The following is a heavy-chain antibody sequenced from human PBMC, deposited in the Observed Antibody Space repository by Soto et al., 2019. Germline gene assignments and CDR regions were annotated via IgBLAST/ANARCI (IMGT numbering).Heavy chain of an antibody. D-gene: IGHD2-8*01. Sequence: SVKVSCKASGGTFSSYAISWVRQAPGQGLEWMGGIIPIFGTANYAQKFQGRVTITADESTSTAYMELSSLRSEDTAVYYCARGYCTNGVCYTPEYYYYGMDVWGQGTTVTVSS. V-gene: IGHV1-69*13. CDR3: ARGYCTNGVCYTPEYYYYGMDV. CDR2: IIPIFGTA. CDR1: GGTFSSYA. J-gene: IGHJ6*02.